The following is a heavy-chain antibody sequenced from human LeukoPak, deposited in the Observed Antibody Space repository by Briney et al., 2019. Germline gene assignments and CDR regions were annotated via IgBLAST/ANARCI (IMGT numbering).Heavy chain of an antibody. CDR2: IRYDGSNK. CDR1: GFTFSSYG. D-gene: IGHD3-10*01. V-gene: IGHV3-30*02. J-gene: IGHJ4*02. CDR3: ASQLGLHDRHYYFDY. Sequence: GGSLRLSCTASGFTFSSYGMHWVRQAPGKGLEWVAFIRYDGSNKYYADSVKGRLTISRDNSKTTLYLQMNSLRAEDTAVYYCASQLGLHDRHYYFDYWGQGTLVTVSS.